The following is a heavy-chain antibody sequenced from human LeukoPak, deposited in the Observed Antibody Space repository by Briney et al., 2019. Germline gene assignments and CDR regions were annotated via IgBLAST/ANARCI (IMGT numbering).Heavy chain of an antibody. J-gene: IGHJ4*02. D-gene: IGHD6-13*01. V-gene: IGHV1-69*05. CDR2: IIPIFGTA. Sequence: SVKVSCEASGGTFSSYAISWVRQAPGRGLEWMGRIIPIFGTANYAQKFQGRVTITTDESTSTAYMQLSSLRSDDTAGYYCAREGGIAAAVDYWAEGTLLTLSS. CDR3: AREGGIAAAVDY. CDR1: GGTFSSYA.